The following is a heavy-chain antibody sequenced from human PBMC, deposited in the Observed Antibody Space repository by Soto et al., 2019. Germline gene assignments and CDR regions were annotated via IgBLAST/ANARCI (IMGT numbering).Heavy chain of an antibody. CDR2: TYYRSKWYS. V-gene: IGHV6-1*01. CDR3: ARGSWDDVSGHYYMDV. Sequence: HVQLQQSGPGLVKPSQTLSLTCDISGDSVSSNSAAWNWIRQTPSRGLEWLGRTYYRSKWYSNYAISVTSRVTVNPDTFKNQFSLQLNSVTPEDTAVYYCARGSWDDVSGHYYMDVWGKGTTVTVSS. D-gene: IGHD1-1*01. J-gene: IGHJ6*03. CDR1: GDSVSSNSAA.